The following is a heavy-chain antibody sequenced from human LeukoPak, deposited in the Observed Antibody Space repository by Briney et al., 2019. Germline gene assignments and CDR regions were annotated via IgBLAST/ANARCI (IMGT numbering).Heavy chain of an antibody. V-gene: IGHV1-69*05. CDR1: GGTFSSYA. J-gene: IGHJ6*03. CDR2: IIPIFGTA. CDR3: GYSSLGEMRKYYYYYYMDV. D-gene: IGHD3-10*01. Sequence: WASVKVSCKASGGTFSSYAISWVRQAPGQGLEWMGGIIPIFGTANYAQKFQGGVTITTDESTSTAYMELSSLRSEDTAVYYCGYSSLGEMRKYYYYYYMDVWGKGTTVTVSS.